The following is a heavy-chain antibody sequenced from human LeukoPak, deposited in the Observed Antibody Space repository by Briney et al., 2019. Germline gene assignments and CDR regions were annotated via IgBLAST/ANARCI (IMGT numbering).Heavy chain of an antibody. CDR1: GFTVSSNY. CDR3: ARDLGTLSYYYYGMDV. CDR2: IYSGGST. V-gene: IGHV3-53*01. J-gene: IGHJ6*02. Sequence: PGGSLRLSCAASGFTVSSNYMSWVRQAPGKGLEWVSVIYSGGSTYYADSVKGRFTISRDNAKNSLYLQMNSLRAEDTAVYYCARDLGTLSYYYYGMDVWGQGTTVTVSS. D-gene: IGHD7-27*01.